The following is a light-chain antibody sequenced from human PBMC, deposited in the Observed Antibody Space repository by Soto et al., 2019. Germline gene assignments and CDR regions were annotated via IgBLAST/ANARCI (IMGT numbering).Light chain of an antibody. CDR1: QSISSY. Sequence: DIQMTQSPSSLSASVGDRVSITCRASQSISSYLNWYQQKPGKAPKLLIYAASSLQSGVPSRFGGSGSGTDFTLTISSLQPEDFATYYCQQSYSTPWTVGQGTKVEIK. CDR2: AAS. J-gene: IGKJ1*01. V-gene: IGKV1-39*01. CDR3: QQSYSTPWT.